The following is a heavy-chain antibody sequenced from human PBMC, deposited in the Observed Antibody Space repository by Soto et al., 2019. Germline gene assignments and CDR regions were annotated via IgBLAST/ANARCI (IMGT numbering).Heavy chain of an antibody. CDR1: GGSISSSSYY. CDR3: ARMGGGSSTPLDY. CDR2: IYYSGST. V-gene: IGHV4-39*01. D-gene: IGHD1-26*01. Sequence: SETLSLTCTVSGGSISSSSYYWGWIRQPPGKGLEWIGSIYYSGSTYYNPSLKSRVTISVDTSKNQFSLKLSSVTAADTAVYYCARMGGGSSTPLDYWGQGTLVTVSS. J-gene: IGHJ4*02.